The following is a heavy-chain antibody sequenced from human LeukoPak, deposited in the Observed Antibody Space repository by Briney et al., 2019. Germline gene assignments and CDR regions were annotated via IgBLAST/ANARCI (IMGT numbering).Heavy chain of an antibody. V-gene: IGHV1-69*01. D-gene: IGHD4-11*01. CDR2: IIPLFGRA. CDR3: ASPKEDSDYYFDY. Sequence: SVKVSCKASGGTFRNYAISWVRQAPGQGLEWMGGIIPLFGRAEYAQRFQGRITITADESTSTAYLEPSILRSEDTAVYYCASPKEDSDYYFDYWGQGTLVTVSS. J-gene: IGHJ4*02. CDR1: GGTFRNYA.